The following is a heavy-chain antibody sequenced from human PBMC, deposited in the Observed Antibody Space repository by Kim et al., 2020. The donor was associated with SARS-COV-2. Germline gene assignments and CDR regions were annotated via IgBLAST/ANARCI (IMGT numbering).Heavy chain of an antibody. Sequence: SETLSLTCTVSGGSISSSSYYWGWIRQPPGKGLEWIGSIYYSGSTYYNPSLKSRVTISVDTSKNQFSLKLSSVTAADTAVYYCARNSAARPGEFDYWGQGTLVTVSS. CDR1: GGSISSSSYY. CDR3: ARNSAARPGEFDY. D-gene: IGHD6-6*01. J-gene: IGHJ4*02. CDR2: IYYSGST. V-gene: IGHV4-39*01.